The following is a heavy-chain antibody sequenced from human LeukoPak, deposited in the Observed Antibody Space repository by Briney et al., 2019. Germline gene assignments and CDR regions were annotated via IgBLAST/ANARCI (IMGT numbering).Heavy chain of an antibody. J-gene: IGHJ3*02. CDR3: ARGPLSGEVSWRWLQFGAFDI. D-gene: IGHD5-24*01. Sequence: SETLSLTCAVYGGSFSGYYWSWIRQPPGKGLEWIGEINHSGSTNYNPSLKSRITISVDTSKNQFSLKLSSVTAADTAVYYCARGPLSGEVSWRWLQFGAFDIWGQGTMVTVSS. CDR1: GGSFSGYY. CDR2: INHSGST. V-gene: IGHV4-34*01.